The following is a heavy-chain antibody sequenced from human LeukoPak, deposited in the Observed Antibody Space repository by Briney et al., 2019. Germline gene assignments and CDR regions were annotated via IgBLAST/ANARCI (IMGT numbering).Heavy chain of an antibody. J-gene: IGHJ6*03. CDR3: ARRAVGNSYYYYMDV. CDR2: MNPNSGNT. CDR1: GYTFTSYD. V-gene: IGHV1-8*03. D-gene: IGHD6-19*01. Sequence: ASVKVSCKASGYTFTSYDINWVRQVTGQGLEWMGWMNPNSGNTGYAQKFQGRVTITRNTSISTSFMELSSLRSEDTAMYYCARRAVGNSYYYYMDVWGKGTTVTVSS.